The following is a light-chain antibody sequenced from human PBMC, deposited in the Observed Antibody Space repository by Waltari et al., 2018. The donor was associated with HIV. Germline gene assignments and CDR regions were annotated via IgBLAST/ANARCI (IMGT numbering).Light chain of an antibody. CDR2: AAS. CDR1: QGISSY. J-gene: IGKJ4*01. Sequence: ALRMTQSPSSFSASTGDRVTITCRASQGISSYLAWYQQKPGTAPKLLIYAASTLQSGVPSRFSGSGSGTDFTLTISCLQSEDFATYYCQQYYSYPLTIGGGTKVEIK. V-gene: IGKV1-8*01. CDR3: QQYYSYPLT.